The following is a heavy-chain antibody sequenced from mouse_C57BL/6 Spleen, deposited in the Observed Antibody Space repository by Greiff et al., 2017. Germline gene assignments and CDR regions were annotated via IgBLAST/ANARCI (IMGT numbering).Heavy chain of an antibody. CDR3: TREGTYYSNLYAMDY. J-gene: IGHJ4*01. CDR2: ISSGGDYI. V-gene: IGHV5-9-1*02. CDR1: GFTFSSYA. D-gene: IGHD2-5*01. Sequence: EVMLVESGEGLVKPGGSLKLSCAASGFTFSSYAMSWVRQTPEKRLEWVAYISSGGDYIYYADTVKGRFTISRDNARNTLYLQMSSLKSEDTAMYYCTREGTYYSNLYAMDYWGQGTSVTVSS.